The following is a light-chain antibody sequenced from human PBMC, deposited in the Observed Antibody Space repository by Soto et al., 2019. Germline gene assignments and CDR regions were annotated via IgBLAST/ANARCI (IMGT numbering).Light chain of an antibody. CDR3: QQYNDWPRT. CDR1: QSVSSN. V-gene: IGKV3-15*01. J-gene: IGKJ1*01. Sequence: EIVMTQSPATLSVSPGERATLSCRASQSVSSNLAWYQQKPGQAPRLLIYGASTRATVIPARFSGSGSGTEFTLTISSLQSEDYALYYCQQYNDWPRTFGQGTKVDSK. CDR2: GAS.